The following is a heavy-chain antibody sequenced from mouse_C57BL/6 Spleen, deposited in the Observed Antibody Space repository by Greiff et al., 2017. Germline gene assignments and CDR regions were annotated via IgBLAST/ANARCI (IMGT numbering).Heavy chain of an antibody. CDR2: IHPNSGST. V-gene: IGHV1-64*01. J-gene: IGHJ2*01. CDR1: GYTFTSYW. CDR3: GRGIVTTGGGFDY. D-gene: IGHD2-5*01. Sequence: QVQLQQPGAELVKPGASVKLSCKASGYTFTSYWMHWVKQRPGQGLEWIGMIHPNSGSTNYNEKFKSKATLTVDKSSSTAYMQLSSLTSEDSAVYYGGRGIVTTGGGFDYWGQGTTLTVSS.